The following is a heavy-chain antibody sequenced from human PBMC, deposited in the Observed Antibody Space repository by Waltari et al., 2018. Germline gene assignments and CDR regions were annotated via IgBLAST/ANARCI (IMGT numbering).Heavy chain of an antibody. CDR2: IYYSGST. Sequence: QVQLQESGPGLVKPSETLSLTCTVSGGSIRSHSWSWIRQPPGKGLEWIGYIYYSGSTNYNPSLKSRVTISVDTSKNQFSLKLSSVTAADTAVYYCASLEPSDDYGEEDWFDPWGQGTLVTVSS. CDR3: ASLEPSDDYGEEDWFDP. CDR1: GGSIRSHS. D-gene: IGHD4-17*01. J-gene: IGHJ5*02. V-gene: IGHV4-59*11.